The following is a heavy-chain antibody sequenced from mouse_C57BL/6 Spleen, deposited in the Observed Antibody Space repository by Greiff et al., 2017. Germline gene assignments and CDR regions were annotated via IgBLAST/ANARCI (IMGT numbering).Heavy chain of an antibody. Sequence: VQLQQPGAELVMPGASVKLSCKASGYTFTSYWMHWVKQRPGQGLEWIGEIDPSDSYTNYNQKFKGKSTLTVDKSSSTAYMQLSSLTSEDSAVYYCARGTGTWGAGYWGQGTTLTVSS. CDR3: ARGTGTWGAGY. J-gene: IGHJ2*01. D-gene: IGHD4-1*01. CDR1: GYTFTSYW. V-gene: IGHV1-69*01. CDR2: IDPSDSYT.